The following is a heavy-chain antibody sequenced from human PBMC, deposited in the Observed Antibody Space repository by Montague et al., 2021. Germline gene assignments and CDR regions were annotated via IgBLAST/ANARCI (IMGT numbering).Heavy chain of an antibody. V-gene: IGHV4-31*03. J-gene: IGHJ4*02. CDR3: ASWMH. CDR2: IHYTGYT. Sequence: TLSLTCNVSGASFNYGDYYWTWIRQHPGKGLEWIGYIHYTGYTQYNPSLNSRLTLSVDTSKNQFSLMLNSMTAADTAVYYCASWMHWGQGKLVTVSS. CDR1: GASFNYGDYY. D-gene: IGHD2-2*03.